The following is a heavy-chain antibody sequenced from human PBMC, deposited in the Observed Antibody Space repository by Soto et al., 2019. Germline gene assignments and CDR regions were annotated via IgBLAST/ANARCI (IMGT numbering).Heavy chain of an antibody. Sequence: EVQLVESGGGLVQPGRSLRLSCAASGFTFDDYAMHWVRHAPGKGLEWVSGISWNSGSIGYADSVKGRFTISRDNAKNSLYLQMNSLRAEDTALYYCATYRSGWSGFDYWGQGTLVTVSS. V-gene: IGHV3-9*01. CDR1: GFTFDDYA. CDR3: ATYRSGWSGFDY. CDR2: ISWNSGSI. D-gene: IGHD6-19*01. J-gene: IGHJ4*02.